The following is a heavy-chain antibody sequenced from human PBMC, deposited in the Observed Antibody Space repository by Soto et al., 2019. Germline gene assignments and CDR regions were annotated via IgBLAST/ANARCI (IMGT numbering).Heavy chain of an antibody. V-gene: IGHV5-51*01. D-gene: IGHD6-13*01. CDR2: IYPGDSDT. Sequence: GESLKISCKGSGYSVTSYWIGWVRQMPGKGLEWMGIIYPGDSDTRYSPSFQGQVTISADKSISTAYLQWSSLKASDTAMYYCASSVAAAGTDYYYYGMDVWGQGTTVTVSS. J-gene: IGHJ6*02. CDR3: ASSVAAAGTDYYYYGMDV. CDR1: GYSVTSYW.